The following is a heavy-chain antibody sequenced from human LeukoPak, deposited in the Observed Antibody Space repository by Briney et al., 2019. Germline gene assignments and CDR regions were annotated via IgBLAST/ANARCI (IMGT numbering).Heavy chain of an antibody. D-gene: IGHD3-22*01. Sequence: GGSLRLSCAASGFTFDDYAMHWVRQAPGKGLEWVSGISWSSGSIGYADSVKGRFTISRDNAKNSLYLQMNSLRAEDTALYYCAKDTSGYYDSSGYIDYWGQGTLVTVSS. CDR1: GFTFDDYA. CDR3: AKDTSGYYDSSGYIDY. V-gene: IGHV3-9*01. CDR2: ISWSSGSI. J-gene: IGHJ4*02.